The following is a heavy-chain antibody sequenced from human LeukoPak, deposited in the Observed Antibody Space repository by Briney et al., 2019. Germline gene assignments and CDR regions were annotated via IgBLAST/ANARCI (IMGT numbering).Heavy chain of an antibody. Sequence: GRSLRLSCAASGFTFSSYAMHWVRQAPGKGLEWVAVISYDGSNKYYADSVKGRFTISRDNSKNTLYLQMNSLRAEDTAVYYCARDFIRQQVVRQGYYYYGMDVWGQGTTVTVSS. CDR1: GFTFSSYA. J-gene: IGHJ6*02. CDR3: ARDFIRQQVVRQGYYYYGMDV. D-gene: IGHD6-13*01. V-gene: IGHV3-30-3*01. CDR2: ISYDGSNK.